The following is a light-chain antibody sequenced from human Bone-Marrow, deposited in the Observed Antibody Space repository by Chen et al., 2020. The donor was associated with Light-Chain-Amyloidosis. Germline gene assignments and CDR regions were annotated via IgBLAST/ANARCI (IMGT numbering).Light chain of an antibody. J-gene: IGKJ2*01. CDR1: QRISKF. Sequence: EIVLTQSPATLSLSPGERAALSCRASQRISKFLAWYQHKPGQAPRLLIYDASIRATGIPARFSGSGSGTDFTLTSNSLEPEDCAVYYCQERTNWPLYTFGQGTKLEI. V-gene: IGKV3-11*01. CDR2: DAS. CDR3: QERTNWPLYT.